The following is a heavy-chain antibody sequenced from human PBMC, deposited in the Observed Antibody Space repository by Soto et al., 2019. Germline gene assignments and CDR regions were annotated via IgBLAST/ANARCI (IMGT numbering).Heavy chain of an antibody. J-gene: IGHJ5*02. D-gene: IGHD3-3*01. CDR1: GYSISSGYY. Sequence: PSETLSLTCAVSGYSISSGYYWGWIRQPPGKGLEWTGSIYHSGSTYYNPYLKSLVTISVDTSKNQFSLKLSSVTAADTAVYYCARANGDPYYDFWSGYGFDPWGQGTLVTVSS. CDR3: ARANGDPYYDFWSGYGFDP. V-gene: IGHV4-38-2*01. CDR2: IYHSGST.